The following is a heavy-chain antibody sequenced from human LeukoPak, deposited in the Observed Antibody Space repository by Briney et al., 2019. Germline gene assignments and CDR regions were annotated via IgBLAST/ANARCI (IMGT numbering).Heavy chain of an antibody. Sequence: GGSLRLSCAASGFTFSSYAMSWVRQAPGKGLEWVSAITGSGGSTYYADTVKGRFTISRDNSKNTLYLQMNSLRAEDTAVYYCAKEKYYYDSSGYYSGVDYWGQGTLVTVSS. J-gene: IGHJ4*02. CDR2: ITGSGGST. CDR1: GFTFSSYA. CDR3: AKEKYYYDSSGYYSGVDY. D-gene: IGHD3-22*01. V-gene: IGHV3-23*01.